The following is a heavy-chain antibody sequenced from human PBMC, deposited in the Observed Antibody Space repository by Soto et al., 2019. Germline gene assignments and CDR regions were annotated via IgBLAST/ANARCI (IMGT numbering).Heavy chain of an antibody. D-gene: IGHD5-12*01. CDR2: IWYDGSNK. V-gene: IGHV3-33*01. Sequence: QVQLVESGGGVVQPGRSLRLYCAASGFTFSSYGMHWVRQAPGKGLEWVAVIWYDGSNKYYADSVKGRFTISRDNSKNTLYLQMNSLRAEDTAVYYCASLGYSGYDRAFDILGQGTMVTVSS. J-gene: IGHJ3*02. CDR1: GFTFSSYG. CDR3: ASLGYSGYDRAFDI.